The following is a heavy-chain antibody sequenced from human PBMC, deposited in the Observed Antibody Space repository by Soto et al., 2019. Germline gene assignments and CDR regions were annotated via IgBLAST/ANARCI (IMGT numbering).Heavy chain of an antibody. V-gene: IGHV3-48*02. Sequence: GGSLRLSCAASGFSFSYYNMNWVRPAPGEGLQWISYISSTGSTVYYEDSVKGRFTISRDNARNSLFLQMTSLRQEDTAVYYCARARKDYESGYVAFYFDSWGRGKLVTISS. CDR2: ISSTGSTV. CDR3: ARARKDYESGYVAFYFDS. D-gene: IGHD3-10*01. J-gene: IGHJ4*02. CDR1: GFSFSYYN.